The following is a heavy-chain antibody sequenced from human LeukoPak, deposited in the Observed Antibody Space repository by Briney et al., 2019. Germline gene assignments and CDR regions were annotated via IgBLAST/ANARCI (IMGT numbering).Heavy chain of an antibody. J-gene: IGHJ4*02. CDR2: ISGSGVST. Sequence: HPGGSLRLSCAASGFTFRTYSMNWVRQSPGKGLEWVSAISGSGVSTYYADSVKGRFTISRDNSKNTLYLQMNSLRAEDTAVYYCAKAVGWDCSSTSCYYFDYWGQGTLVTVSS. CDR1: GFTFRTYS. V-gene: IGHV3-23*01. CDR3: AKAVGWDCSSTSCYYFDY. D-gene: IGHD2-2*01.